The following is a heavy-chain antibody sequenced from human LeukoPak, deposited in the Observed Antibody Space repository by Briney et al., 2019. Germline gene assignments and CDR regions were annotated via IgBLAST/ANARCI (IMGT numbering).Heavy chain of an antibody. D-gene: IGHD3-9*01. CDR2: ISAYNGNT. J-gene: IGHJ4*02. CDR3: ARDRAYDILTTFDY. V-gene: IGHV1-18*01. Sequence: ASVKVSCKASGYTFTSYGISWVRQAPGQGLEWMGWISAYNGNTNYAQKLQGRVTMTTDTSTSTAYMELRSLRSDDTAVYYCARDRAYDILTTFDYWGQGTLVTVSS. CDR1: GYTFTSYG.